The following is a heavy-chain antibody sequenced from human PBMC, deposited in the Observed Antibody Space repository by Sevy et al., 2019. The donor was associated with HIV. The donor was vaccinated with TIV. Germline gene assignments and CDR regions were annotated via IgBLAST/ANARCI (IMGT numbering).Heavy chain of an antibody. V-gene: IGHV3-7*01. D-gene: IGHD5-12*01. Sequence: GGSLRLSCAASGFTFSRFWMSWVRQAPGKGLEWVANIKQDGSEKYYVDSVKRRFTISRDNAKKSLYLQMNSLRAEDTAVYYCARNRDDSSGFHMDVWGQGTTVTVSS. J-gene: IGHJ6*02. CDR2: IKQDGSEK. CDR3: ARNRDDSSGFHMDV. CDR1: GFTFSRFW.